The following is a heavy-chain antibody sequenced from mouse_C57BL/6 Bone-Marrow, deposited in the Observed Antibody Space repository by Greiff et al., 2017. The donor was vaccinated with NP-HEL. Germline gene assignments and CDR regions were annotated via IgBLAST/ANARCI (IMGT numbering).Heavy chain of an antibody. Sequence: VQLQQSGPELVKPGASVKISCKASGYSFTDYNMNWVKQSNGKSLEWIGVINPNYGTTSYNQKFKGKATLTVEQSSSTAYMQLNSLTSEDSAVYYCARSLIITTVVAPFDYWGQGTTLTVSS. CDR1: GYSFTDYN. CDR2: INPNYGTT. CDR3: ARSLIITTVVAPFDY. J-gene: IGHJ2*01. D-gene: IGHD1-1*01. V-gene: IGHV1-39*01.